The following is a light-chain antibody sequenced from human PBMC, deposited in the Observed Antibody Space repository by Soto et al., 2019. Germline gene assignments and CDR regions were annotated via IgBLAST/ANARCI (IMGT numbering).Light chain of an antibody. CDR3: AAWEDSLNGWV. J-gene: IGLJ3*02. CDR1: SSNIGSNT. Sequence: QAVVTQPTSASGTPGQRVTISCSGSSSNIGSNTVNWYQQLPGTAPKLLIYSNNQRPSGVPDRFSGSKSGTSASLAISGLQSEDEADYYCAAWEDSLNGWVFGGGTKLTVL. V-gene: IGLV1-44*01. CDR2: SNN.